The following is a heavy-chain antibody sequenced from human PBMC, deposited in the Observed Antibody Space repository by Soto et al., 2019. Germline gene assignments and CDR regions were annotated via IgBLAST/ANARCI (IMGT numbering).Heavy chain of an antibody. V-gene: IGHV4-4*02. Sequence: SQTLSLTCAVCADAITSSNWRTSVRQPPGKGLEWIGDIYQTGITNSNPSLKSRVTMSIDKSKNQFSLKLTSVTAADTAVYYRARYSAAGLYYYFALDVWGQGTTVTVSS. J-gene: IGHJ6*02. D-gene: IGHD6-13*01. CDR1: ADAITSSNW. CDR3: ARYSAAGLYYYFALDV. CDR2: IYQTGIT.